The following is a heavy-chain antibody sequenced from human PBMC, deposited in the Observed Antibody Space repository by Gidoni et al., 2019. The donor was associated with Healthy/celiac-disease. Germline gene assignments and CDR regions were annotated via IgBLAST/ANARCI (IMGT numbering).Heavy chain of an antibody. CDR3: ARDRNIVVVPAASNWFDP. J-gene: IGHJ5*02. V-gene: IGHV1-2*02. Sequence: QVQLVQSGAEVKKPGASVKVSCKASGYTFTGHYMHWVRQAPGQGLEWMGWINPNSGGTNYAQKFQGRVTMTRDTSISTAYMELSRLRSDDTAVYYCARDRNIVVVPAASNWFDPWGQGTLVTVSS. CDR1: GYTFTGHY. CDR2: INPNSGGT. D-gene: IGHD2-2*01.